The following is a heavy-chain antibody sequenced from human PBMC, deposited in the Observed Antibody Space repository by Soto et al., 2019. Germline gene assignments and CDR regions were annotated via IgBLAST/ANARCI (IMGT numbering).Heavy chain of an antibody. CDR2: INPNSGGT. CDR1: GYTFTGYY. J-gene: IGHJ4*02. CDR3: AIFSTQQLGKYYFDY. V-gene: IGHV1-2*04. D-gene: IGHD6-13*01. Sequence: ASVKVSCKASGYTFTGYYMHWVRQAPGQGLEWMGWINPNSGGTNYAQKFQGWVTMTRDTSISTAYMELSRLRSDDTAVYYCAIFSTQQLGKYYFDYWGQGTLVTVSS.